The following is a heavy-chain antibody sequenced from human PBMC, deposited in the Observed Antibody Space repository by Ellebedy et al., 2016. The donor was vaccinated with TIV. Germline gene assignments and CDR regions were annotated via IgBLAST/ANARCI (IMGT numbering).Heavy chain of an antibody. V-gene: IGHV1-24*01. CDR3: ATSPYCSGGSCYSNRRYFDL. Sequence: ASVKVSXXVSGYTLTELSMHWVRQAPGKGLEWMGGFDPEDGETIYAQKFQGRVTMTEDTSTDTAYMELSSLRSEDTAVYYCATSPYCSGGSCYSNRRYFDLWGRGTLVTVSS. D-gene: IGHD2-15*01. CDR2: FDPEDGET. J-gene: IGHJ2*01. CDR1: GYTLTELS.